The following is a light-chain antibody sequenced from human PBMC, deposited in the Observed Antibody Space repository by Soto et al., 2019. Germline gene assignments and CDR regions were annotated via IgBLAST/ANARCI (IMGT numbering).Light chain of an antibody. V-gene: IGLV3-1*01. Sequence: SYELTQPPSVSVSPGQTASITCSGDKLGDKYACWYQQKPGQSPVLVIYQDSKRPSGIPERFSGSNSGNTATLTISGTQAMDEADYYCQAGDSSSVFGGGTKVTVL. CDR2: QDS. CDR1: KLGDKY. CDR3: QAGDSSSV. J-gene: IGLJ2*01.